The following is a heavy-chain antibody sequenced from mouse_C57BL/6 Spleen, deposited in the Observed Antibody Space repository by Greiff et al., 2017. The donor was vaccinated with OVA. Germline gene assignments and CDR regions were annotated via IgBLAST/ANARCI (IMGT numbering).Heavy chain of an antibody. V-gene: IGHV8-12*01. CDR2: IYWDDDK. J-gene: IGHJ1*03. Sequence: QVQLKESGPGILQSSQTLSLPCSFSGFSLSSSGMGVSWIRQPSGKGLEWLAHIYWDDDKRYNPSRKSRLTISKDTSRNQVFLKSTSVDTADTATYYCARREGNHWYFDVWGTGTTVTVSS. CDR3: ARREGNHWYFDV. CDR1: GFSLSSSGMG. D-gene: IGHD2-1*01.